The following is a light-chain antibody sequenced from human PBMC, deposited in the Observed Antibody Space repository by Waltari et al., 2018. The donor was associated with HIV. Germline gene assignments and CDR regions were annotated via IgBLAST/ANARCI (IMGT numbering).Light chain of an antibody. Sequence: IHVTQSPSILSASVGDRITITCRASQNVDSWLAWYQQRPGRAPKLLIFKASTLEYGVPARFSGSGSGTNFTLTINSLHPDDFATYYCQQYNSDFYTFGLGTRLDLK. CDR1: QNVDSW. V-gene: IGKV1-5*03. J-gene: IGKJ2*01. CDR3: QQYNSDFYT. CDR2: KAS.